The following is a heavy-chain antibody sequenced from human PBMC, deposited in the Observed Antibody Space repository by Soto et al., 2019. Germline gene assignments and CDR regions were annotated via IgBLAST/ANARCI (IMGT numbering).Heavy chain of an antibody. Sequence: GESLKISCKGSGYSFTSYAMSWVRQAPGKGLEWVSAISGSGGSTYYADSVKGRFTISRDNSKNTLYLQMNSLRAEDTAVYYCAKDFKHYYDSSAYEVYWGQGTLVTVSS. J-gene: IGHJ4*02. CDR3: AKDFKHYYDSSAYEVY. D-gene: IGHD3-22*01. V-gene: IGHV3-23*01. CDR2: ISGSGGST. CDR1: GYSFTSYA.